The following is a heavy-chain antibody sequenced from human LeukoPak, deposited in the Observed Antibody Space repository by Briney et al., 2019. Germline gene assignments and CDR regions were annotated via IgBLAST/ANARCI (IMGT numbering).Heavy chain of an antibody. CDR3: ARWGYDFSS. V-gene: IGHV3-48*03. Sequence: GGSLRLSCAASGFTFSSYEMNWVRQAPGKGLKWISYISSGGSTIYDADSVKGRFTISRDNAKNSLYLQMNSLRAEDTAVYYCARWGYDFSSWGQGTLVTVSS. CDR1: GFTFSSYE. D-gene: IGHD3-3*01. J-gene: IGHJ5*02. CDR2: ISSGGSTI.